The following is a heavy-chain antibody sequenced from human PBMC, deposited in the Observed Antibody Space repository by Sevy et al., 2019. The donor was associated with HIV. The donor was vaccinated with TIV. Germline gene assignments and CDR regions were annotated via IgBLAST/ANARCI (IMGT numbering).Heavy chain of an antibody. CDR2: ISSSGSTI. D-gene: IGHD3-9*01. V-gene: IGHV3-11*04. CDR3: ATSSYYDILTGYYWIAFDI. J-gene: IGHJ3*02. Sequence: GGSLRLSCAASGFTFSDYYMSWIRQAPGKGLEWVSYISSSGSTIYYADSVKGRFTISRDNAKNSLYLQMNRLRAEDTAVYYCATSSYYDILTGYYWIAFDIWGQGTMVTVSS. CDR1: GFTFSDYY.